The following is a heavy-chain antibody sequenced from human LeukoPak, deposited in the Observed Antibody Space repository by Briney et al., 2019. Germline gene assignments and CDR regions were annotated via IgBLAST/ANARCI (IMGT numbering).Heavy chain of an antibody. CDR1: GFTFTNYA. V-gene: IGHV3-23*01. CDR2: ISGSGGSS. Sequence: GGSLRLSCAAPGFTFTNYAMTWVRQVPGKGLEWVSHISGSGGSSYHVDSVKGRFTISRDNSKNILYLQMNSLRAEDTAVYYCARLGRYADYWGQGTLVTVSS. D-gene: IGHD3-16*01. CDR3: ARLGRYADY. J-gene: IGHJ4*02.